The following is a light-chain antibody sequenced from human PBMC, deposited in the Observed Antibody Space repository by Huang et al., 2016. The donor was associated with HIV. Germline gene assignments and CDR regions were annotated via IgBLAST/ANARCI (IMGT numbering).Light chain of an antibody. CDR3: QQGYSALIT. V-gene: IGKV1-39*01. J-gene: IGKJ5*01. CDR1: QNIHTY. Sequence: DILLTQSPSSLSASVGDRVTITCRASQNIHTYLNWYQQTPGKAPNLLIHSASTLQTGVPSRFSGSGSGTDFTLTVNSLQPEDSATYYCQQGYSALITFGQGTRL. CDR2: SAS.